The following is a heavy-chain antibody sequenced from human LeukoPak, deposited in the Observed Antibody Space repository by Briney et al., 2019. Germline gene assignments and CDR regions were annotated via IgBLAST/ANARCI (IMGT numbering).Heavy chain of an antibody. CDR2: INPNSGGT. V-gene: IGHV1-2*02. D-gene: IGHD2-2*01. J-gene: IGHJ5*02. Sequence: ASVKVSCKASGYTFTGYYMHWVRQAPGQGLEWMGWINPNSGGTNYAQKFQGRVTMTRDTSSSTAYMELSRLRSDDTAVDYCARALGGYCSSTSCYWFDPWGQGTLVTVSS. CDR1: GYTFTGYY. CDR3: ARALGGYCSSTSCYWFDP.